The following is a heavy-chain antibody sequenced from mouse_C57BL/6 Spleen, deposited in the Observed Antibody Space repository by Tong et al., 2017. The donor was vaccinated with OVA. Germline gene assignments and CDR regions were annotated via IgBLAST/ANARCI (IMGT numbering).Heavy chain of an antibody. CDR2: ISSGSSTI. J-gene: IGHJ2*01. V-gene: IGHV5-17*03. CDR1: GFTFSSFG. CDR3: ARLGFDY. Sequence: EVQLQESGGGLVKPGGSLKLSCAASGFTFSSFGMHWVRQAPEKGLEWVAYISSGSSTIYYADTVKGRFTISRDNPKNTLYLQMSSLKSEGTAMYYCARLGFDYWGQGTTLTVSS.